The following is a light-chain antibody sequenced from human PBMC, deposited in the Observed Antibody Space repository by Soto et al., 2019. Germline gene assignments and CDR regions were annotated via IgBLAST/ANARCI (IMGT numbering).Light chain of an antibody. CDR2: DAS. V-gene: IGKV3-11*01. J-gene: IGKJ1*01. Sequence: EIVLTQSPATLSLSPGERATLSCRPSQSVSSYLAWYQQKPGQAHRLLIYDASNRATGIPARFSGSGSGTDFTLTISSLEPEDSAVYYCQQRSNWPTWSFGQGTKVDIK. CDR3: QQRSNWPTWS. CDR1: QSVSSY.